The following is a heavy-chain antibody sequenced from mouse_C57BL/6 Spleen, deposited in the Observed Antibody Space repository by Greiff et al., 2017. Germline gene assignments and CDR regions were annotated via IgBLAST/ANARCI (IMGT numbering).Heavy chain of an antibody. CDR3: AHSNEGLLYFDY. V-gene: IGHV1-50*01. J-gene: IGHJ2*01. Sequence: QVQLQQPGAELVKPGASVKLSCKASGYTFTSYWMQWVKQRPGQGLEWIGEIDPSDSYTNYNQKFKGKATLTVDTSSSTAYMQLSSRTSEDSAVYYWAHSNEGLLYFDYWGQGTTLTVSS. CDR1: GYTFTSYW. D-gene: IGHD2-5*01. CDR2: IDPSDSYT.